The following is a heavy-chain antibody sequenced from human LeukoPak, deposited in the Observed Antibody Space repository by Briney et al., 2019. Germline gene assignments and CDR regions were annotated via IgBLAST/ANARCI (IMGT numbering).Heavy chain of an antibody. J-gene: IGHJ4*02. CDR2: INPSGGST. D-gene: IGHD3-22*01. Sequence: ASVKVSCKASGYTFTSYYMHWVRQAPGQGLEWMGIINPSGGSTSYAQKFQGRVTMTRDMSTSTVYMELSSLRSEDTAVYYCARDFHPHYYDSSGYYFRWGENDYWGQGTLVTVSS. CDR3: ARDFHPHYYDSSGYYFRWGENDY. V-gene: IGHV1-46*01. CDR1: GYTFTSYY.